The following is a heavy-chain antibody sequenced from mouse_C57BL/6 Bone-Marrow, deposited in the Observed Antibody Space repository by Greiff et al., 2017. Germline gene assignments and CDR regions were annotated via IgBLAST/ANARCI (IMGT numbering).Heavy chain of an antibody. CDR1: GYTFTSYT. J-gene: IGHJ3*01. CDR2: INPSSGYT. Sequence: VKVVESGAELARPGASVKMSCKASGYTFTSYTMHWVKQRPGQGLEWIGYINPSSGYTKYNQKFKDKATLTADKSSSTAYMQLSSLTSEDSAVYYCARGPGYYTDLFAYWGQGTLVTVSA. CDR3: ARGPGYYTDLFAY. D-gene: IGHD2-3*01. V-gene: IGHV1-4*01.